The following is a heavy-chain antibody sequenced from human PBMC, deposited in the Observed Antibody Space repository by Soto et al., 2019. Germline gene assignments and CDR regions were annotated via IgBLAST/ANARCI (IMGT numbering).Heavy chain of an antibody. V-gene: IGHV1-18*01. CDR3: ARDFYPMAYYFDG. CDR1: GYRFTNHG. CDR2: ISGHEGKT. J-gene: IGHJ4*02. D-gene: IGHD3-10*01. Sequence: ASVQVSCKASGYRFTNHGISWVRQAPGQGLEWMGWISGHEGKTKYARKFQGRVTMTTDTSTSTTYMEMNSLRYDDTAVYYCARDFYPMAYYFDGWGQGTLVTVSS.